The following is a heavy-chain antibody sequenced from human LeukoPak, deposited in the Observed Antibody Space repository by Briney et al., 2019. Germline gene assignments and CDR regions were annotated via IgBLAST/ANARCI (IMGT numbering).Heavy chain of an antibody. J-gene: IGHJ5*02. CDR1: GYSFSNFH. CDR3: ARTPPKGDIDT. CDR2: VSPKTGDR. Sequence: ASVTVSCTASGYSFSNFHINWVRQASGQGLEWIGWVSPKTGDRGYALKFQDRVTMTSDTSETTVYMEVRSLTSEDTAVYYCARTPPKGDIDTWGQGTMVTVSS. D-gene: IGHD2-21*02. V-gene: IGHV1-8*01.